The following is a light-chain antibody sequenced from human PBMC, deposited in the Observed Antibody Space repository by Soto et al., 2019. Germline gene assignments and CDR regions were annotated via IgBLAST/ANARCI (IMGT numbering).Light chain of an antibody. CDR2: DAS. Sequence: EIVLTQSPGTLSLSPGERATLSCRASQSVTSGYLAWYQQKPGQAPRLLIYDASSRATGIPDRFSGSGSGTDFTLTISRLEPEDSAVYYCQQYGTSLLYTFGQGTKLEIK. J-gene: IGKJ2*01. CDR1: QSVTSGY. CDR3: QQYGTSLLYT. V-gene: IGKV3-20*01.